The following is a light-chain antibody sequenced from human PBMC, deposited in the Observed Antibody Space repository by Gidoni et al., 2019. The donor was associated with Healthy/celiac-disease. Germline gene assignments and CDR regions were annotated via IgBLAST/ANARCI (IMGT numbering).Light chain of an antibody. V-gene: IGKV4-1*01. CDR1: QSILYSSNNKNY. CDR2: WAS. Sequence: DIVMTQSPDSLSVSLGERATINCKSSQSILYSSNNKNYLAWYQQKPGQPPKLLIYWASTRESGVPERFSGRGSGTDFTLTISSLQAEDVAAYYCQQYYGNPITFGQGTRLEIK. CDR3: QQYYGNPIT. J-gene: IGKJ5*01.